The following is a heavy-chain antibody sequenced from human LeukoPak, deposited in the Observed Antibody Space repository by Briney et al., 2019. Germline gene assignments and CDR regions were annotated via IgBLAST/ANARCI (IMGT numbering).Heavy chain of an antibody. CDR1: GFTVSNNY. V-gene: IGHV3-66*02. Sequence: GGSLRLSCAASGFTVSNNYMSWVRQAPGKGLEWVSVIYSGGSTYYADSVKGRFTISRDNSKNTLYLQMNSLRPEDTAVYYCARSPRFGEFNYWGQGTLVTVSS. D-gene: IGHD3-10*02. CDR3: ARSPRFGEFNY. J-gene: IGHJ4*02. CDR2: IYSGGST.